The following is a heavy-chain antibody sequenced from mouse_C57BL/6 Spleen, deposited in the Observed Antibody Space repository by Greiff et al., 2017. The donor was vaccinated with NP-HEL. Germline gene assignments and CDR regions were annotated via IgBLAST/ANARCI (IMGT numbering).Heavy chain of an antibody. V-gene: IGHV5-6*01. CDR2: ISSGGSYT. J-gene: IGHJ3*01. D-gene: IGHD2-3*01. CDR3: ARDGGYSWFAY. Sequence: EVHLVESGGDLVKPGGSLKLSCAASGFTFSSYGMSWVRQTPDKRLEWVATISSGGSYTYYPDSVKGRFTISRDNAKNTLYLQMSSLKSEDTAMYYCARDGGYSWFAYWGQGTLVTVSA. CDR1: GFTFSSYG.